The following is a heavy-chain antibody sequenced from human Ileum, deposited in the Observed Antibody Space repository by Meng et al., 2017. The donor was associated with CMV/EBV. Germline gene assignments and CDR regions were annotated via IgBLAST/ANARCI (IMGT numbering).Heavy chain of an antibody. CDR3: ARGLDYYDSNGYYPPFHS. D-gene: IGHD3-22*01. V-gene: IGHV1-2*06. CDR1: YAFTGYY. CDR2: INPNNDGI. J-gene: IGHJ4*02. Sequence: YAFTGYYMHWVRQAPGQGLEWMGRINPNNDGINYAQKFQGRVTMTRDTSISTAYLEVSSLTSDDTAVYYCARGLDYYDSNGYYPPFHSWGQGTLVTVSS.